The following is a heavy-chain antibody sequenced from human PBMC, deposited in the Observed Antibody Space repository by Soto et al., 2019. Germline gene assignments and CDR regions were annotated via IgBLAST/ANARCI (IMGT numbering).Heavy chain of an antibody. CDR3: ARDIITIFGVVYYGMDV. CDR1: GFTFSSYA. D-gene: IGHD3-3*01. CDR2: ISYDGSNK. J-gene: IGHJ6*02. Sequence: GGSLRLSCAASGFTFSSYAMHWVRQAPGKGLEWVAVISYDGSNKYYADSVKGRFTISRDNSKNTLYLQMNSLRAEDTAVYYCARDIITIFGVVYYGMDVWGQGTTVTVSS. V-gene: IGHV3-30-3*01.